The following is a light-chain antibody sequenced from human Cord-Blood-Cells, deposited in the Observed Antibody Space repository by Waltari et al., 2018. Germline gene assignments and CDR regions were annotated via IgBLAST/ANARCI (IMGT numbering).Light chain of an antibody. J-gene: IGLJ1*01. Sequence: QSALTQPASVSGSPGHSITISCTGTSSHVGGSNHFSSYQQHPGKAPKLMIYEVSNRPSGVSNRFSGSKSGNTASLTISGLQAEDEADYYCSSYTSSSTPYVFGTGTKVTVL. V-gene: IGLV2-14*01. CDR1: SSHVGGSNH. CDR2: EVS. CDR3: SSYTSSSTPYV.